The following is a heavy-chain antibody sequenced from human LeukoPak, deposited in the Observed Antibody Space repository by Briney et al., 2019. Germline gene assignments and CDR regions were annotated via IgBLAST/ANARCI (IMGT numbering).Heavy chain of an antibody. V-gene: IGHV3-23*01. J-gene: IGHJ3*01. D-gene: IGHD4-17*01. CDR3: GRDPNGDYVGAFEF. Sequence: PGGSLRFSCVASEFTFASYAMTWVRLIPGKKLEWVASIGGSGINTNYADTVRGRFTISRDNSKNTLYLQMNSLRAEDTAVYYCGRDPNGDYVGAFEFWGQGTLVSVSS. CDR2: IGGSGINT. CDR1: EFTFASYA.